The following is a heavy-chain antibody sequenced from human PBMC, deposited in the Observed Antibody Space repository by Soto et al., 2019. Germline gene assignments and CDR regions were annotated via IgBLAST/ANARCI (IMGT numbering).Heavy chain of an antibody. Sequence: SETLSLTCTVSGGSITSGGYYWSWIRQHPGKGLEWLGYIYDSGSTFYNPSLKSRITLSVDTSKNQFSLKLSSVTVEDTAVYFCAKDLYDSSGYLDHWGQGTLVTVSS. CDR1: GGSITSGGYY. J-gene: IGHJ4*02. CDR3: AKDLYDSSGYLDH. D-gene: IGHD3-22*01. V-gene: IGHV4-31*03. CDR2: IYDSGST.